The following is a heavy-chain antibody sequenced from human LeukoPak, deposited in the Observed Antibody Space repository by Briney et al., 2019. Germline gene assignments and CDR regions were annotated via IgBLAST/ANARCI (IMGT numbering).Heavy chain of an antibody. Sequence: GASVKVSCKASGGTFSGYAISWVRQAPGQGLEWMGGIIPIFGTANYAQKFQGRVTITADESTSTAYMELSSLRSEDTAVYYCARDCSSTSCYEYWGQGTLVTVSS. J-gene: IGHJ4*02. CDR2: IIPIFGTA. D-gene: IGHD2-2*01. CDR3: ARDCSSTSCYEY. V-gene: IGHV1-69*13. CDR1: GGTFSGYA.